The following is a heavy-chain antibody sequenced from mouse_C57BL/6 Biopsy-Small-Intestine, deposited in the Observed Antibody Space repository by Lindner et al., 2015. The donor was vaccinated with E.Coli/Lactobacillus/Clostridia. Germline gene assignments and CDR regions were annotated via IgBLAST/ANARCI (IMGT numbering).Heavy chain of an antibody. CDR2: INPNYGTT. V-gene: IGHV1-39*01. D-gene: IGHD1-1*01. Sequence: VQLQESGAELVKPGASVKISCKASGYSFTDYNMNWVKQSNGKSLEWIGVINPNYGTTSYNQKFKGKATLTVDQSSSTAYMQLNSLTSEDSAVYYCAREGVYVPYAMDYWGQGTSVTVSS. CDR3: AREGVYVPYAMDY. J-gene: IGHJ4*01. CDR1: GYSFTDYN.